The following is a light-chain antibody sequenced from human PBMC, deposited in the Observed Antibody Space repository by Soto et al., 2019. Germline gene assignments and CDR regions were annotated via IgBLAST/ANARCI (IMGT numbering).Light chain of an antibody. CDR2: GNN. CDR3: QSYDSSLSGWV. Sequence: QYVLTQPPSVSGAPGQRVTISCTGSSSNIGAGYDVHWYQQLPGTAPKLLIYGNNNRPSGVPDRFSGSKSGTSASLAITGLQAEDEADYYCQSYDSSLSGWVFGGGTKVTVL. CDR1: SSNIGAGYD. J-gene: IGLJ3*02. V-gene: IGLV1-40*01.